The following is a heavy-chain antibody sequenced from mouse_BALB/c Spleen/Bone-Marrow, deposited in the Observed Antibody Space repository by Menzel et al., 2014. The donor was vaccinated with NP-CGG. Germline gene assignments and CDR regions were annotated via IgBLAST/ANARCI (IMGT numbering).Heavy chain of an antibody. CDR1: GYTFTDYY. D-gene: IGHD1-1*01. Sequence: VQLQQSGPELVKLGASVKISCKASGYTFTDYYINWVKQKPGQGLEWIGWIYPGSGNTKYNEKFKGKATLTVDTSSSTAYMQLSSMTSEDTAVYFCARENYGSSYYFDYWGQGTTLTVSS. V-gene: IGHV1-84*02. CDR3: ARENYGSSYYFDY. CDR2: IYPGSGNT. J-gene: IGHJ2*01.